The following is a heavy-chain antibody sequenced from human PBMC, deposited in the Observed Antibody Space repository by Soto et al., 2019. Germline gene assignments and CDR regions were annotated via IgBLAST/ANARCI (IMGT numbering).Heavy chain of an antibody. D-gene: IGHD3-3*01. CDR3: ASTFDFWDRYSPFDH. CDR1: GFRFSDYA. CDR2: ISDGGRST. Sequence: PGGSLRLSCAGSGFRFSDYAIGWVRQAPGKGLEWVSFISDGGRSTYYTDSVKGRFTISRDNSKNTVYLQLQGLRAEDTAIYFCASTFDFWDRYSPFDHWGQGTLVTVSS. V-gene: IGHV3-23*01. J-gene: IGHJ4*02.